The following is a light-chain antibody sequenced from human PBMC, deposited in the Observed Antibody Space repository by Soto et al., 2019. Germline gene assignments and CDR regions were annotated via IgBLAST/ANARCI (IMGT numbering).Light chain of an antibody. J-gene: IGKJ5*01. CDR3: QQSYSTPPIT. V-gene: IGKV3-11*01. CDR1: QSVSSS. Sequence: EIVLTQSPATLSLSPGERATLSCRASQSVSSSLTWYQQKPGQAPRLLIFDASNRATGIPPRFSGSGSGTDFTLTISSLQPEDFATYYCQQSYSTPPITFGQGTRLEIK. CDR2: DAS.